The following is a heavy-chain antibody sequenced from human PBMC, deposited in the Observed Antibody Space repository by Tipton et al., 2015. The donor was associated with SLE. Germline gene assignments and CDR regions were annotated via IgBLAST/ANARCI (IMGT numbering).Heavy chain of an antibody. D-gene: IGHD7-27*01. Sequence: SLRLSCATSGFTFSNYNMNWVRQAPGKGLEWVSCISGTSSNIYYADSVRGRFTISRDNAKNSLYLQMNSLRAEDTAVYYCARDQALGYWGQGTLVTVSS. V-gene: IGHV3-21*03. CDR1: GFTFSNYN. CDR3: ARDQALGY. J-gene: IGHJ4*02. CDR2: ISGTSSNI.